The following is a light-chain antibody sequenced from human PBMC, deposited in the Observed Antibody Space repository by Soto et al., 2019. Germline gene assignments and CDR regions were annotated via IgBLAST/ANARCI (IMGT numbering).Light chain of an antibody. V-gene: IGLV2-14*01. J-gene: IGLJ1*01. CDR2: EVT. CDR1: SSDIGDYDY. Sequence: QAVLTQPASVSGSPGQSNTISCTGTSSDIGDYDYVSWYQQHPGKAPKLIVYEVTNRPSGVSDRFSGSKSGNTASLSISGLQSEDEADYYCTSYTTLNNYIFGTGTKVTV. CDR3: TSYTTLNNYI.